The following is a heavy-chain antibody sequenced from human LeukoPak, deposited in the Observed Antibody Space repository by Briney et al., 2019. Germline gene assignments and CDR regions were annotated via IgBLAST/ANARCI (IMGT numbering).Heavy chain of an antibody. V-gene: IGHV3-23*01. CDR2: ISGSSGTT. D-gene: IGHD1-26*01. CDR3: AKAVSGSYYQYYFDY. J-gene: IGHJ4*02. CDR1: GFTLSSHT. Sequence: PGGSLRLSCAASGFTLSSHTVNWVRQAPGKGLEWVSGISGSSGTTYYADSVKGRFTISRDNSKNTLYLRMNSLRAEDTAVYYCAKAVSGSYYQYYFDYWGQGTLVTVSS.